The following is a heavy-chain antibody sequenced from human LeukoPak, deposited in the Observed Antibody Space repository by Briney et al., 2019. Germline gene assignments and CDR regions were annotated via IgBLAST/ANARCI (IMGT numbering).Heavy chain of an antibody. CDR3: AREGQPHYYDSSGYTH. J-gene: IGHJ4*02. D-gene: IGHD3-22*01. CDR2: ISAYNGNT. V-gene: IGHV1-18*01. Sequence: ASVKVSCKASGYTFTSYGISWVRQAPGQGLEWMGWISAYNGNTNYAQKLQGRVTMTTDTSTSTAYMELRSLRSDDTAVYYCAREGQPHYYDSSGYTHWGQGTLVTVSS. CDR1: GYTFTSYG.